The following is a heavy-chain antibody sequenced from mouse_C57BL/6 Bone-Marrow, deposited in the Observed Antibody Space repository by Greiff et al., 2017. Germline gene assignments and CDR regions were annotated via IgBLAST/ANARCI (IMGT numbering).Heavy chain of an antibody. CDR2: IYPGSGST. CDR1: GYTFTSYW. V-gene: IGHV1-55*01. D-gene: IGHD1-1*01. Sequence: QVQLQQPGAELVKPGASVKMSCKASGYTFTSYWITWVKQRPGQGLEWIGDIYPGSGSTNYNEKFKSKATLTVDKSSSTAYMQLSSLTSEDSAVYYCARRDYYGSLWYFDVWGTGTTVTVSS. CDR3: ARRDYYGSLWYFDV. J-gene: IGHJ1*03.